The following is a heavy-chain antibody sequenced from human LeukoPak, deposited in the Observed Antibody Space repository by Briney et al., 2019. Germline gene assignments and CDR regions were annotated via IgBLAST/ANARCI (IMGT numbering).Heavy chain of an antibody. J-gene: IGHJ6*02. CDR2: ISSSSSTI. CDR1: GFTFSSYS. CDR3: ARDGLTLDYYGMDV. V-gene: IGHV3-48*02. D-gene: IGHD3-16*01. Sequence: GGSLRLSCAASGFTFSSYSMNWVRLAPGKGLEWVSYISSSSSTIYYADSVKGRFTISRDNAKNSLYLQMNSLRDEDTAVYYCARDGLTLDYYGMDVWGQGTTVTVSS.